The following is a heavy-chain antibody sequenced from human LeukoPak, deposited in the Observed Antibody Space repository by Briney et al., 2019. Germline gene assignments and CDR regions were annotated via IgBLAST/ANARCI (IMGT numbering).Heavy chain of an antibody. CDR3: ARVVSAATGNWFDP. CDR2: TFYRSKWYN. Sequence: PSQTLSLTCGISGDSVSSNSAAWHWIRQSPSRGVEWLGRTFYRSKWYNDYAVSVRSRITINPDTSENRFSLQLNSVNPEDTAVYFCARVVSAATGNWFDPWGQGTLVTVSS. V-gene: IGHV6-1*01. CDR1: GDSVSSNSAA. J-gene: IGHJ5*02. D-gene: IGHD6-13*01.